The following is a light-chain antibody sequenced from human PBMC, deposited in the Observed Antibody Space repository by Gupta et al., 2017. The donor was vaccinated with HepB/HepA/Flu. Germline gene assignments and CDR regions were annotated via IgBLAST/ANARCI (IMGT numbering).Light chain of an antibody. Sequence: DFQMTQPPSSLSASVGDRIPITCRASQSIRNYLTWYQQKPGKAPKLLIYTASSLESGVPTRFSGSGSGTDFTLTISSLQPDDFASYSCQQCDSYPFTFGQGTKVEIK. CDR3: QQCDSYPFT. J-gene: IGKJ2*01. CDR1: QSIRNY. V-gene: IGKV1-39*01. CDR2: TAS.